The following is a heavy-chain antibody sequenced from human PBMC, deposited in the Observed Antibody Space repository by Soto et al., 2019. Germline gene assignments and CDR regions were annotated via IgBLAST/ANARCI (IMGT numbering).Heavy chain of an antibody. CDR3: ARDQVAAAGFLNNIYYYYGMDV. J-gene: IGHJ6*02. CDR1: GFTFSSYD. Sequence: EVQLVASGGGLVQPGGSLRLSCAASGFTFSSYDMHWVRQATGKGLEWVSAIGTAGDTYYPGSVKGRFTISRENAKNSLYLQMNSLRAEDTAVYYCARDQVAAAGFLNNIYYYYGMDVWGQGTTVTVSS. CDR2: IGTAGDT. D-gene: IGHD6-13*01. V-gene: IGHV3-13*01.